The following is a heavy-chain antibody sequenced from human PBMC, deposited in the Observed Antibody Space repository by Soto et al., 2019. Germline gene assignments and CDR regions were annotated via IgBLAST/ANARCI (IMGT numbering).Heavy chain of an antibody. CDR3: AKDNTATSPSRYRFGMDV. D-gene: IGHD4-17*01. J-gene: IGHJ6*02. CDR2: ISGYNGNT. CDR1: GYSFTSYG. V-gene: IGHV1-18*01. Sequence: GPEVKKPGASLKVSCKASGYSFTSYGISWVRQAPGRGLEWMGWISGYNGNTNYEQKFKGRVTMTTDAATSTAYMELRSLASDDTAVYYCAKDNTATSPSRYRFGMDVWGPGTTVTVSS.